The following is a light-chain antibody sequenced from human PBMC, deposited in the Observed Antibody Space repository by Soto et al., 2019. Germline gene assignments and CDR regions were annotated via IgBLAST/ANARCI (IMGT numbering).Light chain of an antibody. J-gene: IGKJ4*01. CDR2: LAS. Sequence: VLTQSPLSLPVTPGEPASISCRSSLSLLGTNGSNYLAWYLQKPGQSPQVLIHLASNRASGVPDRFSGSGSGTDFTLQISRVEAEDVGFYFCMQGLTSPLTFGGGTKVEIK. V-gene: IGKV2-28*01. CDR3: MQGLTSPLT. CDR1: LSLLGTNGSNY.